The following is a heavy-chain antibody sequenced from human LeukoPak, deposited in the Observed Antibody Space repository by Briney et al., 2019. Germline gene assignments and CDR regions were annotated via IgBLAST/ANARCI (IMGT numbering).Heavy chain of an antibody. CDR2: IYYSGST. J-gene: IGHJ4*02. D-gene: IGHD2-21*02. CDR1: GGSISSYY. V-gene: IGHV4-59*01. CDR3: VIFTDYYFDY. Sequence: SETLSLTCTVSGGSISSYYWSWIRQPPGKGLEWIGYIYYSGSTNYNPSLKSRDTISVDTSKNQFSLKLSSVTAADTAVYYCVIFTDYYFDYWGQGTLVTVSS.